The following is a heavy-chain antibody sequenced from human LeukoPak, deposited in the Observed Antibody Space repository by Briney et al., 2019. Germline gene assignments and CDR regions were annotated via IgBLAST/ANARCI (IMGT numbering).Heavy chain of an antibody. CDR1: GGTFSSYD. J-gene: IGHJ1*01. V-gene: IGHV1-69*06. D-gene: IGHD5-18*01. Sequence: GASVKVSRKASGGTFSSYDISWVRQAPGQGLEWMGGIMPMFGKANYAQKFQGRVTTTADKATSTAYMELSSLRSDDTAVYYCARVRYSYGYFYFQHWGQGTLVTVSS. CDR3: ARVRYSYGYFYFQH. CDR2: IMPMFGKA.